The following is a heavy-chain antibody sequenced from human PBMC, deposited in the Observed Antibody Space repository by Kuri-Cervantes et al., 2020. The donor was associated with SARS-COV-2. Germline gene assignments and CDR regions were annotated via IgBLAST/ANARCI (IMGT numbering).Heavy chain of an antibody. CDR1: GFTFSSYG. CDR3: ARDGNEETALGY. J-gene: IGHJ4*02. D-gene: IGHD1-14*01. Sequence: LSLTCAASGFTFSSYGMHWVRQAPGKGLEWVAVMSYDGSNKYYADSVKGRFTISRDNSKNTLYLQMNSLRAEDTAVYYCARDGNEETALGYWGQGTLVTVSS. CDR2: MSYDGSNK. V-gene: IGHV3-30*03.